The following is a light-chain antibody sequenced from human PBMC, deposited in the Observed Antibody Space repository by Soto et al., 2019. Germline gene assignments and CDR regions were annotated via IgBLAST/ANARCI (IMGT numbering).Light chain of an antibody. Sequence: DLVMTQSPLALPVTPGAPASISXXSSQXLLHRNGKNYLEWYLQKPGQPPQXXIYQASTRASGAPDRFSGSGSGTYFTLKITRVESEDVGLYYCMQARHRPFTFGPGTKVDIK. J-gene: IGKJ3*01. V-gene: IGKV2-28*01. CDR1: QXLLHRNGKNY. CDR3: MQARHRPFT. CDR2: QAS.